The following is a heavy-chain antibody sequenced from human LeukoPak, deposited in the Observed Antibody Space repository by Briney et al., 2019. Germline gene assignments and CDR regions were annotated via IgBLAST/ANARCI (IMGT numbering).Heavy chain of an antibody. J-gene: IGHJ5*02. CDR1: GYSISSGYY. CDR3: ASDHYPYYDFWSGYPYKANWFDP. Sequence: SETLSLTCTVSGYSISSGYYWGWIRQPPGKGLEWIGSIYHSGSTYYNPSLKSRVTISVDASKNQFSLKLSSVTAADTAVYYCASDHYPYYDFWSGYPYKANWFDPWGQGTLVTVSS. D-gene: IGHD3-3*01. CDR2: IYHSGST. V-gene: IGHV4-38-2*02.